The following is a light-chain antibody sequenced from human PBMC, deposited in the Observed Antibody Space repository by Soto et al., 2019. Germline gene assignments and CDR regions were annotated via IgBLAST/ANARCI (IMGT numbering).Light chain of an antibody. CDR1: QGISSY. J-gene: IGKJ5*01. CDR2: AAS. V-gene: IGKV1-8*01. CDR3: QQYYSHPIT. Sequence: STGDRVTLTCRASQGISSYLAWYQQKPGKAPKLLIYAASTLQSGVPSRFSGSGSGTDFTLTISCLQSEDFATYYCQQYYSHPITFGQGTRLEIK.